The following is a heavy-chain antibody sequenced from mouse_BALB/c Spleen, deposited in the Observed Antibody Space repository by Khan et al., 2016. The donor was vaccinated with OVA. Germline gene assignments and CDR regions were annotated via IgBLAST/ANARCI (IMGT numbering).Heavy chain of an antibody. CDR2: INPTSGYT. J-gene: IGHJ2*01. Sequence: QIQLVQSGAELAKPGASVKMSCKASGYTFTTYWMHWVKQRPGQGLKWIGYINPTSGYTDYNDKFKDRATLSADKSSSTAYMQLNSLTYEDSAVKYCTGDRIDYWGQGTTLTVSS. CDR3: TGDRIDY. V-gene: IGHV1-7*01. CDR1: GYTFTTYW.